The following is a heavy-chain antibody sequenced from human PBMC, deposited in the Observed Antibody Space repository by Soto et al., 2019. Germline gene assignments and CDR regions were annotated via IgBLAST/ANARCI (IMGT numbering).Heavy chain of an antibody. D-gene: IGHD2-21*02. Sequence: GGSLRLSCAASGFTFSSYAMHWVRQAPGKGLEWVAVISYDGSNKYYADSVKGRFTISRDNSKNTLYLQMNSLRAEDTAVYYCARGEVVTASPYYYYGMDVWGQGTTVTV. V-gene: IGHV3-30-3*01. CDR1: GFTFSSYA. CDR3: ARGEVVTASPYYYYGMDV. CDR2: ISYDGSNK. J-gene: IGHJ6*02.